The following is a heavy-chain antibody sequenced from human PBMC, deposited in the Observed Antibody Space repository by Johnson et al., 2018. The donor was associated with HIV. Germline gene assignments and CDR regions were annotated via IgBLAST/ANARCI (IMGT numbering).Heavy chain of an antibody. D-gene: IGHD1-26*01. CDR3: ARESIVGATEDDAFDI. CDR1: RFTFSSYA. Sequence: QVQLVESGGGVVQPGRSLRLSCAASRFTFSSYAMHWVRQAPGKGLEWVAIISYDGSNKNYADSVKGRFTVSRDNSKNTLFLQMNGLRAEDTAVYYCARESIVGATEDDAFDIWGQGTMVTVSS. V-gene: IGHV3-30*04. J-gene: IGHJ3*02. CDR2: ISYDGSNK.